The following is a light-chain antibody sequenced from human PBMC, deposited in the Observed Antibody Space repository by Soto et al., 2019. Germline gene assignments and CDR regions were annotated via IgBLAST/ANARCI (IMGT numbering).Light chain of an antibody. V-gene: IGKV1-5*03. CDR2: TAS. CDR3: QQYRDYSWT. J-gene: IGKJ1*01. Sequence: DIQMTQSPSTVSASVGDRVANTCRASKSIGIWLAWYQQKPGKAPRFLIYTASTLLGGVPSMFRGSGAGTECTLTISSLQRDDYATYYCQQYRDYSWTFGQGTKVEIK. CDR1: KSIGIW.